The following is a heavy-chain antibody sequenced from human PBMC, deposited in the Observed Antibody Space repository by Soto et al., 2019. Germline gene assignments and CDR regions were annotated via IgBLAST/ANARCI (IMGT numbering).Heavy chain of an antibody. D-gene: IGHD1-26*01. V-gene: IGHV3-30*18. J-gene: IGHJ6*02. CDR3: AKSSGKYYPESRVMHV. Sequence: GGSLRLSGPASGFIFNTCAMHWVRQAPGKGLEWVALISYDASHTDYADSVKGRFTISRDSSDNTLSLIMNSLRPEDTAVYYCAKSSGKYYPESRVMHVWGQGITVTVSS. CDR1: GFIFNTCA. CDR2: ISYDASHT.